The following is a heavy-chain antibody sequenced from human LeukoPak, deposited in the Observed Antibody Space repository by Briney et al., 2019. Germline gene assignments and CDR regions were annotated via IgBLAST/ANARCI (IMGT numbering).Heavy chain of an antibody. V-gene: IGHV1-2*02. J-gene: IGHJ4*02. CDR3: GRDFRDSLDY. Sequence: GASVKVSCKASGYTFTGYYMHWVRQAPGQGLEWMGWINPDSGGTNFAQKFQGRVTMTRDTSISTAYMELSRLRSHDTAVYYCGRDFRDSLDYWGQGTLVTVSS. CDR1: GYTFTGYY. CDR2: INPDSGGT.